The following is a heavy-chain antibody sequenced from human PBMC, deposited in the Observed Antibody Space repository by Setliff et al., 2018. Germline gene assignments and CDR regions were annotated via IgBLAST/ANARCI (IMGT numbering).Heavy chain of an antibody. CDR2: IDWDDDK. CDR3: ARTVRSGSYHYYYMDV. Sequence: SGPTLVNTTQTLTLTCTFSGFSISTSGMCVSWIRQSPGKALEWLARIDWDDDKYYSTSLKTRLTISKDTSKNQVVLTMTNMDSVDTATYYCARTVRSGSYHYYYMDVWGKGTTVTVSS. CDR1: GFSISTSGMC. V-gene: IGHV2-70*11. D-gene: IGHD1-26*01. J-gene: IGHJ6*03.